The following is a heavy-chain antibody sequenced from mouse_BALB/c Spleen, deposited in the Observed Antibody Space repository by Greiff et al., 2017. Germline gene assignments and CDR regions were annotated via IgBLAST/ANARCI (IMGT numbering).Heavy chain of an antibody. D-gene: IGHD2-14*01. CDR3: SRSGRYDGFDY. CDR2: IYPGRGIT. J-gene: IGHJ2*01. Sequence: VQLQESGAELAKPGASVKMSCKASGYTFTSYWMHWVKQRPGQGLEWIGDIYPGRGITNYNEKFKSKATLTLDTSSSTAYMQLSSLTSEDSAVYYCSRSGRYDGFDYWGQGTTLTVSS. V-gene: IGHV1-55*01. CDR1: GYTFTSYW.